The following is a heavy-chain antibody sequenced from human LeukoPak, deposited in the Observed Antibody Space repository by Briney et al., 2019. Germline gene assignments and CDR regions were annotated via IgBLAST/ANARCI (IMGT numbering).Heavy chain of an antibody. Sequence: SETLSLTCAVYGGSFSGYYWSWIRQPPGKGLAWIGEINHSGSTNYNPSLKSRVTISVDTSKNQFSLKLSSVAAADSAVYYCARGRGRRFGELLSHGFDPWGQGTLVTVSS. J-gene: IGHJ5*02. CDR3: ARGRGRRFGELLSHGFDP. CDR1: GGSFSGYY. D-gene: IGHD3-10*01. V-gene: IGHV4-34*01. CDR2: INHSGST.